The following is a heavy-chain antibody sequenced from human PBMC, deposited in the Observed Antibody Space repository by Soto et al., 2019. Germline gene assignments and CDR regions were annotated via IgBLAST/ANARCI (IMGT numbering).Heavy chain of an antibody. CDR2: IYYSGGT. CDR3: AMTGFCPGGTCNWVRYFQN. V-gene: IGHV4-31*03. D-gene: IGHD2-15*01. CDR1: GGSINSGGYY. Sequence: SETLSLTCTVSGGSINSGGYYWNWIRQHPGKGLEWIGYIYYSGGTYYNPSLKSRVTMSVDTSENQFSLKLGSVTATDTAVYYCAMTGFCPGGTCNWVRYFQNWGQGTLVTSPQ. J-gene: IGHJ1*01.